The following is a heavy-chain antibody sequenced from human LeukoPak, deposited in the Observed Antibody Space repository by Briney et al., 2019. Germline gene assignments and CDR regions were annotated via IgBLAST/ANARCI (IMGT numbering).Heavy chain of an antibody. CDR1: GFTFSSYA. CDR2: ISGSGYST. CDR3: AKDFPDTAMITLIFDY. D-gene: IGHD5-18*01. J-gene: IGHJ4*02. V-gene: IGHV3-23*01. Sequence: GGSLRLSCAASGFTFSSYAMSWARQAPGKGLEWVSAISGSGYSTYYADSVKGRFTISRDNSKNTLYLQMNSLRAEDTAVYYCAKDFPDTAMITLIFDYWGQGTLVTVSS.